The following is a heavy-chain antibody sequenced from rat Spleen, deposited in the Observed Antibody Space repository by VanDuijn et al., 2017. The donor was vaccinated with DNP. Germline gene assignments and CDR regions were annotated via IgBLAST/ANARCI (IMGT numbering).Heavy chain of an antibody. D-gene: IGHD3-1*01. Sequence: EVQLVESGGGLVQPGWSLKLSCAASGFTFSNYYMAWVRQAPRKGLEWVAAISPRGSRTYYPDSMKGRFTISRDDAKSSLYLQMNSLKSEDTATYYCARGSTSIYWYFDFWGPGTMVTVSS. V-gene: IGHV5-25*01. CDR3: ARGSTSIYWYFDF. CDR1: GFTFSNYY. J-gene: IGHJ1*01. CDR2: ISPRGSRT.